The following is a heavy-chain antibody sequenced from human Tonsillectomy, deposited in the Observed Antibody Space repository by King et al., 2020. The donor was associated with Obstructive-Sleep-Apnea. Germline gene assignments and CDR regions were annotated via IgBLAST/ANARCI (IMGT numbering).Heavy chain of an antibody. V-gene: IGHV3-30-3*01. J-gene: IGHJ5*02. Sequence: VQLVESGGGVVQPGRSLRLSCAASGFTFSTYAMYWVHQAPGKGLEWVAVISYDGSNKYYADSVKGRFTISRDNSKNTLYLQMNSLRAEDTAVYYCARDGPVVVPAAMPGFNWFDPWGQGTLVIVSS. CDR2: ISYDGSNK. CDR3: ARDGPVVVPAAMPGFNWFDP. D-gene: IGHD2-2*01. CDR1: GFTFSTYA.